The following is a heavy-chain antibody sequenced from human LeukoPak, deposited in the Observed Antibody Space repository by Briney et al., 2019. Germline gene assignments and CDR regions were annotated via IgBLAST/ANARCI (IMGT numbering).Heavy chain of an antibody. D-gene: IGHD4/OR15-4a*01. V-gene: IGHV3-66*01. CDR1: GFTVSSSY. CDR2: IYRDDTT. CDR3: ARDGAHSRIPI. J-gene: IGHJ4*02. Sequence: SGGSLRLSCAASGFTVSSSYMSWVRLAPGKGLEWISVIYRDDTTYYADSVKGRFAVSRDSSRNTLYLQMNSLRAEDTAVYYCARDGAHSRIPIWGQGTLATVSS.